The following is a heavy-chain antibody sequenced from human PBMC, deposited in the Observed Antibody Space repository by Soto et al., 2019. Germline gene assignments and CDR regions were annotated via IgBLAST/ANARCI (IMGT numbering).Heavy chain of an antibody. CDR2: ISSLNGNT. V-gene: IGHV1-18*04. J-gene: IGHJ5*02. CDR3: ARGTVTSGRWFGP. Sequence: QVHLVQSETEVKEPGASVTVSCKTSDSTFTGYTINWVRQAPGQGLEWLGWISSLNGNTNYARKYQGRLTMTTNTSATTDYMELRSLSSDATAVYFCARGTVTSGRWFGPWGQGTLVTVSS. CDR1: DSTFTGYT. D-gene: IGHD4-17*01.